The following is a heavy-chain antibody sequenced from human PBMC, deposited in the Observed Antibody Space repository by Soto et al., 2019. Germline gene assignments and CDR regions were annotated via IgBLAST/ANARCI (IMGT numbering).Heavy chain of an antibody. J-gene: IGHJ4*02. CDR3: ARDGLTGGYGTDY. D-gene: IGHD3-16*01. V-gene: IGHV4-30-2*01. CDR1: GGSISSGGYS. CDR2: IYPSGRT. Sequence: QLQLQESGSGLVKPSQTLSLTCAVSGGSISSGGYSWSWIRQPPGKGLEWIGYIYPSGRTYYNPSLKRRVNISVDRSKNQFYLQLSSVTAADTAVYYCARDGLTGGYGTDYWGQGTLVTVSS.